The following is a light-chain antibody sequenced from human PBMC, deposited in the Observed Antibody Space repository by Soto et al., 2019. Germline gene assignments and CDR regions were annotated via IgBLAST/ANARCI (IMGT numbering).Light chain of an antibody. J-gene: IGKJ1*01. CDR2: GAS. CDR1: QSVSNNY. Sequence: EIVLTLSPGTLSLTPGERATLSCKASQSVSNNYLAWYQQKPGQAPRLLLYGASNRATGIPDRFSGSGSGTGFTLTISRLEPEDCAVYYCQQDGSSGTVGQGSEV. V-gene: IGKV3-20*01. CDR3: QQDGSSGT.